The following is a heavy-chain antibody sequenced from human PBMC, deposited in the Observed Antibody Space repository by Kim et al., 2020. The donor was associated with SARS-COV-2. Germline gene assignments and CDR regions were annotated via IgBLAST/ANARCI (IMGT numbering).Heavy chain of an antibody. Sequence: SETLSITCTVSGGSISSGGYYWSWIRQHPGKGLEWIGYIYYSGSTYYNPSLKSRVTISVDTSKNQFSLKLSSVTAADTAVYYCARALTMITFGGVIVDAFDIWGQGTMVTVSS. CDR2: IYYSGST. CDR1: GGSISSGGYY. V-gene: IGHV4-31*03. CDR3: ARALTMITFGGVIVDAFDI. J-gene: IGHJ3*02. D-gene: IGHD3-16*02.